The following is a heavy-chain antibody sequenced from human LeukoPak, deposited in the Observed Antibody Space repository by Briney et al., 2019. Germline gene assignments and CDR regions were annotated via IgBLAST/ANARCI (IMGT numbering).Heavy chain of an antibody. CDR3: ARSLGYCSSTSCLEKDYFDY. CDR1: GFTFSSYS. V-gene: IGHV3-21*01. Sequence: GGSLRLSCAASGFTFSSYSMNWVRQAPGKGLEWVSSISSSSSYIYYADSVKGRLTISRDNAKNSLYLQMNSLRAEDTAVYYCARSLGYCSSTSCLEKDYFDYWGQGTLVTVSS. J-gene: IGHJ4*02. D-gene: IGHD2-2*01. CDR2: ISSSSSYI.